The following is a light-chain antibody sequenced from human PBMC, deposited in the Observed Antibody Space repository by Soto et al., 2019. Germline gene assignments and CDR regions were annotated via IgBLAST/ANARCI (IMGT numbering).Light chain of an antibody. J-gene: IGKJ1*01. CDR3: QQYKT. V-gene: IGKV1-5*03. CDR1: QGFSSW. CDR2: KAS. Sequence: DIQMTQSPSSLSASVGDRVTITCRGSQGFSSWLAWYQQKPGKAPRLLIFKASSLASGVPSRFSGSGSGTEFTRTISSLLPDDFATYFCQQYKTFGQGTRVEIK.